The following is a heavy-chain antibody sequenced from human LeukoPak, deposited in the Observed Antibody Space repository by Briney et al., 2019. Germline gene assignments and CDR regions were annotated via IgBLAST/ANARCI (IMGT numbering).Heavy chain of an antibody. CDR2: INTDGSTT. Sequence: GGSLRLSCAASGFTSSRYWMHWVRQAPGKGLVWVSRINTDGSTTSYADSVKGRFTISRGNAKNTLYLQMNSLRAEDTAVYFCARAVGYCSGDSCYYYFDYWGQGTLVTVSS. D-gene: IGHD2-15*01. J-gene: IGHJ4*02. CDR1: GFTSSRYW. CDR3: ARAVGYCSGDSCYYYFDY. V-gene: IGHV3-74*01.